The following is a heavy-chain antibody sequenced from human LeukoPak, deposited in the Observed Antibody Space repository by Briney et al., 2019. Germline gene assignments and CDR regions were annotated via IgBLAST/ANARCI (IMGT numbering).Heavy chain of an antibody. V-gene: IGHV4-61*02. Sequence: PSQTLSLTCTVSGGSISSGSYYWSWIRQPAGKGLERIGRIYTSGSTNYNPSLKSRVTISVDTSKNQFSLKLSSVTAADTAVYYCARTDGDLDYWGQGTLITVSS. J-gene: IGHJ4*02. CDR2: IYTSGST. CDR3: ARTDGDLDY. D-gene: IGHD4-17*01. CDR1: GGSISSGSYY.